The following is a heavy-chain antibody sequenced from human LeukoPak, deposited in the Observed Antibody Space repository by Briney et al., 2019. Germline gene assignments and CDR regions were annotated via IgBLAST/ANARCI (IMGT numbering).Heavy chain of an antibody. CDR1: GYTFTGYY. CDR2: MNPNSGDT. D-gene: IGHD6-19*01. Sequence: ASVKVSCKASGYTFTGYYIHWVRQAPGQGLEWMGWMNPNSGDTSYAQKFQGRVTMTTDTSTSTAYMELRSLRSDDTAVYYCARDGSIAVAGLFDYWGQGTLVTVSS. J-gene: IGHJ4*02. CDR3: ARDGSIAVAGLFDY. V-gene: IGHV1-2*02.